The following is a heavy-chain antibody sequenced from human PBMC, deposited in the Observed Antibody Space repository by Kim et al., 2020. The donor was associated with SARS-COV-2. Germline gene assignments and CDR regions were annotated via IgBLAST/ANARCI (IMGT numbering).Heavy chain of an antibody. D-gene: IGHD1-20*01. V-gene: IGHV1-2*02. J-gene: IGHJ4*02. CDR2: INPNSGGT. CDR3: ARDGGSDNWMEGRY. CDR1: GYTFTGYY. Sequence: ASVKVSCKASGYTFTGYYMHWVRQAPGQGLEWMGWINPNSGGTNYAQKFQGRVTMTRDTSISTAYMELSRLRSYDTAVYYCARDGGSDNWMEGRYWGQGTLVTISS.